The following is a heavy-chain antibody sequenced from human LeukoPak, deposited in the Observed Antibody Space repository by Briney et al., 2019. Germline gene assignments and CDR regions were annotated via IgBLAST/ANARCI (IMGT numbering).Heavy chain of an antibody. CDR2: IYWDDEE. V-gene: IGHV2-5*02. D-gene: IGHD2-15*01. J-gene: IGHJ4*02. CDR1: GFSLNTGGVG. CDR3: AHSLRLGHCHGGNCYYFGY. Sequence: SGPTLVNPTQTLTLTCTFSGFSLNTGGVGVGWIRQPLGKALEWLALIYWDDEERYRPSLKSRLTITKDTSKNQVVLTMTNTDPVDTATYYCAHSLRLGHCHGGNCYYFGYWGQGTLVTVSS.